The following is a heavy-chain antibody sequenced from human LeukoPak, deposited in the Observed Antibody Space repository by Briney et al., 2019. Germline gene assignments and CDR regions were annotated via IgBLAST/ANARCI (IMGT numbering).Heavy chain of an antibody. J-gene: IGHJ4*02. CDR1: GFTFSSYA. CDR2: ISYDGSNK. V-gene: IGHV3-30-3*01. CDR3: AREVSSSGWYDPLDY. Sequence: PGGSLRLSCAASGFTFSSYAMPWVRQAPGKGLEWVAVISYDGSNKYYADSVKGRFTISRDNSKNTLYLQMNSLRAEDTAVHYCAREVSSSGWYDPLDYWGQGTLVTVSS. D-gene: IGHD6-19*01.